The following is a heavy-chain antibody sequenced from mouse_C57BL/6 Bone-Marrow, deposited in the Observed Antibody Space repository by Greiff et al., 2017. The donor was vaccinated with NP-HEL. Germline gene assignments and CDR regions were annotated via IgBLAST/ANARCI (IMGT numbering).Heavy chain of an antibody. J-gene: IGHJ2*01. V-gene: IGHV1-5*01. Sequence: VQLQQPGAELVKPGASVKLSCKASGYTFTSYWMHWVKQRPGQGLEWIGAIYPGNSDTSYNQEFKGKAKLTAVTSASTAYMELSSLTNEDSAVYYCTISSYYFDYWGQGTTLTVSS. CDR1: GYTFTSYW. CDR2: IYPGNSDT. CDR3: TISSYYFDY.